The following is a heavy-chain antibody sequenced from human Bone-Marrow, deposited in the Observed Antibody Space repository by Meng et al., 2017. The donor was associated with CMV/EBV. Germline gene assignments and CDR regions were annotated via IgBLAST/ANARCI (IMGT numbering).Heavy chain of an antibody. J-gene: IGHJ6*02. Sequence: GGSLRLSCAASGFNFSVSGMHWVRQAPGKGLEWVAFIWFDGNTKNFADSVKGRFTISRDNSKNTLYLQMNSLRAEDTAVYYCAKEGYYGSGYGMDVWGQGTTVTVSS. CDR2: IWFDGNTK. CDR1: GFNFSVSG. CDR3: AKEGYYGSGYGMDV. D-gene: IGHD3-10*01. V-gene: IGHV3-30*02.